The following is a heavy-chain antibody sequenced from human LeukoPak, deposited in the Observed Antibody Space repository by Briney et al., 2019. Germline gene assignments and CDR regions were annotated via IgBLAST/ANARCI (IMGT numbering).Heavy chain of an antibody. J-gene: IGHJ4*02. V-gene: IGHV4-39*01. CDR1: DGSISSSGYY. Sequence: SETLSLTCTVSDGSISSSGYYWGWIRQPPGKGLEWIGSIYSSGSTYYNPSLKSRATISVDTSKNQFSLKLSSVTAADTAVYYCARHVGYSYGYSDYWGQGILVTVSS. CDR2: IYSSGST. CDR3: ARHVGYSYGYSDY. D-gene: IGHD5-18*01.